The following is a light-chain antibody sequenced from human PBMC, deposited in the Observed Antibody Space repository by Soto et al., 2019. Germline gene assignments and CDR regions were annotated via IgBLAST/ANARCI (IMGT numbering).Light chain of an antibody. CDR1: QSVSSSY. CDR2: GAS. V-gene: IGKV3-20*01. Sequence: EIVLTQSPGTLSLSPGERATLSFRASQSVSSSYLAWYQQKPGQAPRLLIYGASSRATGIPDRFSGSGSGTDFTLTISRLEPEDFAVYYCQQYGSSPRTFGQGTKGDI. J-gene: IGKJ1*01. CDR3: QQYGSSPRT.